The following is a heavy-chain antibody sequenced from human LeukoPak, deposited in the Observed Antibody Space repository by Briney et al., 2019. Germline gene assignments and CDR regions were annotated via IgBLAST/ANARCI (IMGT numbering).Heavy chain of an antibody. Sequence: GGSLRLSCTASGFSVSSNYMSWVRQAPGKGLEWASSISSSSSYIYYADSVKGRFTISRDNAKNSLYLQMNSLRAEDTAVYYCARVRDSSGYPAASSYWGQGTLVTVSS. J-gene: IGHJ4*02. V-gene: IGHV3-21*01. CDR2: ISSSSSYI. CDR3: ARVRDSSGYPAASSY. D-gene: IGHD3-22*01. CDR1: GFSVSSNY.